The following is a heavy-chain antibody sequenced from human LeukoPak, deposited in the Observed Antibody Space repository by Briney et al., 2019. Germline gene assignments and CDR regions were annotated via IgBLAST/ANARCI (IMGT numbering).Heavy chain of an antibody. D-gene: IGHD2-2*01. J-gene: IGHJ3*02. Sequence: KPSETLSLTCTVSGYSISSGYYWGWIRQPPGKGLEWIGSIYHSGSTYYNPSLKSRVTMSIDTSKNQFSLELSSVTAADTAMYYCARGSPIYCTSTSCSYDAFDIWGQGTMVTVSS. CDR3: ARGSPIYCTSTSCSYDAFDI. V-gene: IGHV4-38-2*02. CDR2: IYHSGST. CDR1: GYSISSGYY.